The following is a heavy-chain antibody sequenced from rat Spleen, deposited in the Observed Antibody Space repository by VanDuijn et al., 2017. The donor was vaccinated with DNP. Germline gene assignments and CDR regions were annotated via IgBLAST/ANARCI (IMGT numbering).Heavy chain of an antibody. Sequence: EVQLVESGGGLVQPGRSLKLSCAASGFTFSDYYMAWVRQAPTKGLELVAYITYDGGSNYYGDSVKGRFTISRDNAKSTLSLQMNSLRSEDMATYYCAKPMDYYSGGFAYWGQGTLVTVSS. CDR2: ITYDGGSN. CDR3: AKPMDYYSGGFAY. J-gene: IGHJ3*01. D-gene: IGHD1-1*01. V-gene: IGHV5-22*01. CDR1: GFTFSDYY.